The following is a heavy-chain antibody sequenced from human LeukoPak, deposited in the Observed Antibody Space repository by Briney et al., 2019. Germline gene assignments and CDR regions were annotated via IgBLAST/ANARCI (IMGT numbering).Heavy chain of an antibody. CDR3: ARDFGPYGMDI. CDR1: GFSFSSSW. V-gene: IGHV3-74*01. Sequence: GGSLRLSCAASGFSFSSSWMHWVRQAPGTGLVWVSRINSDGSTTNYADSVKGRFTISRDNAMSTLYLQMNSLRAEDTAVYYCARDFGPYGMDIWGQGTTVTVSS. J-gene: IGHJ6*02. D-gene: IGHD3-16*01. CDR2: INSDGSTT.